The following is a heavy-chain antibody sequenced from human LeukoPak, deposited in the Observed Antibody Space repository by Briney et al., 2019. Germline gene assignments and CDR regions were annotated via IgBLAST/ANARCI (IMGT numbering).Heavy chain of an antibody. CDR2: IIPIFGTA. V-gene: IGHV1-69*05. CDR1: GGTFSSYA. J-gene: IGHJ4*02. D-gene: IGHD1-26*01. CDR3: ASEWTSGSYGGYFDY. Sequence: SVKVSCKASGGTFSSYAISCVRQAPGQGREWKGGIIPIFGTANYAQKFQGRVTITTDESTSTAYMELSSLRSEDTAVYYCASEWTSGSYGGYFDYWGQGTLVTVSS.